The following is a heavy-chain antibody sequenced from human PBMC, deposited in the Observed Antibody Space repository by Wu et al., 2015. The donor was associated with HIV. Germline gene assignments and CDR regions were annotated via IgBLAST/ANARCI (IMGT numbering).Heavy chain of an antibody. CDR2: TNPSGGNT. V-gene: IGHV1-46*04. D-gene: IGHD3-16*01. J-gene: IGHJ6*03. CDR1: GYTFSSYG. CDR3: ARERYGAVSGLSMDV. Sequence: QIQLVQSEAKLKKSGTSVRVSCQTSGYTFSSYGINWVRQAPGQGLEWVGMTNPSGGNTRFAQRLWGRPTMTRDTSTTTVSLSLSNLKYEDTAIYYCARERYGAVSGLSMDVWGRGTTVIVSS.